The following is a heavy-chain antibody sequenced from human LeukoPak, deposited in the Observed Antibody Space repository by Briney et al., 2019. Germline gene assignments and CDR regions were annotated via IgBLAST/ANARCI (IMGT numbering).Heavy chain of an antibody. V-gene: IGHV1-69*04. D-gene: IGHD6-19*01. CDR1: GGTFSSYA. CDR2: IIPILGIA. Sequence: SVKVSCKASGGTFSSYAISWVRQAPGQGLEWMGRIIPILGIANYAQKFQGRVTITADESTSTAYMELSSLRSEDTAVYYCASGPWLAKGYYYYMDVWGKGTTVTVSS. J-gene: IGHJ6*03. CDR3: ASGPWLAKGYYYYMDV.